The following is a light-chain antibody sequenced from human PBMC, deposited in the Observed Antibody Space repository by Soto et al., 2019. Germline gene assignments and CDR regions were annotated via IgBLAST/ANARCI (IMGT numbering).Light chain of an antibody. CDR3: QQYGGSRWT. Sequence: EIVLTQSPGTLSLSPGERATLSCRASQTVASNYFAWYQQRPGQAPRLLIYGTSSRATGIPDRFSGSGSGTDFTLTISRLDPEDFAVYYCQQYGGSRWTFRQGTKVDIX. V-gene: IGKV3-20*01. CDR2: GTS. CDR1: QTVASNY. J-gene: IGKJ1*01.